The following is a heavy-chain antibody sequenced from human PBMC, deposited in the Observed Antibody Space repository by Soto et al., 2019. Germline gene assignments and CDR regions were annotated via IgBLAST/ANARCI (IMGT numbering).Heavy chain of an antibody. D-gene: IGHD4-17*01. Sequence: ASVKVSCKASGYTFTIYGISWVRQAPGQGLEWMGWISAYNGDTNYAQKLQGRVTMTTDTSTSTAYMELRSLRSDDTAVYYCAIAGVYGDYDAWGQGTLVTVSS. J-gene: IGHJ5*02. V-gene: IGHV1-18*01. CDR2: ISAYNGDT. CDR1: GYTFTIYG. CDR3: AIAGVYGDYDA.